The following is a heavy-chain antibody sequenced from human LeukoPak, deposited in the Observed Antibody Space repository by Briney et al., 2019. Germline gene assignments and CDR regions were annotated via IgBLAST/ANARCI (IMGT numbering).Heavy chain of an antibody. D-gene: IGHD5-12*01. CDR3: ARMVATTYITTGYYGMDV. CDR2: IYQNGST. Sequence: SETLSLTCAVSGGSISSSNWGSWVRQPPGEGLEWIGEIYQNGSTNYNPSLKSRVTISVDKSKTQFSLKLSSVTAADTAVYYCARMVATTYITTGYYGMDVWGQGTTVTVSS. CDR1: GGSISSSNW. J-gene: IGHJ6*02. V-gene: IGHV4-4*02.